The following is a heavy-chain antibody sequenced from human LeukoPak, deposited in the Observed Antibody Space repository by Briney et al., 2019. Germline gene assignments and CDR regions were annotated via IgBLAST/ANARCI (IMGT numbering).Heavy chain of an antibody. CDR2: INTNTGNP. CDR3: ARDYSGYDSTYFDY. CDR1: GYTFTTSD. Sequence: ASVKVSCKASGYTFTTSDINWVRQAPGQGLQWMGWINTNTGNPTYAQGFTGRFVFSLDTSVSTAYLQISSLKAEDAAVYYCARDYSGYDSTYFDYWGQGTLVTVSS. V-gene: IGHV7-4-1*02. D-gene: IGHD5-12*01. J-gene: IGHJ4*02.